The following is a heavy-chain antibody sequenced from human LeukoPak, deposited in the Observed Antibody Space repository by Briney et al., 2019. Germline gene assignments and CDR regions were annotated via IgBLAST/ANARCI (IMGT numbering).Heavy chain of an antibody. J-gene: IGHJ4*02. CDR3: ARDAPDPTMLVVVISYYFDY. CDR2: ISYDGSNK. CDR1: GFTFSSYA. D-gene: IGHD3-22*01. V-gene: IGHV3-30*04. Sequence: GGSLRLSCAASGFTFSSYAMHWVRQAPGKGLEWVAVISYDGSNKYYADSVKGRFTISRDNSKNTLYLQMNSLRAEDTAVYYCARDAPDPTMLVVVISYYFDYWGQGTLVTVSS.